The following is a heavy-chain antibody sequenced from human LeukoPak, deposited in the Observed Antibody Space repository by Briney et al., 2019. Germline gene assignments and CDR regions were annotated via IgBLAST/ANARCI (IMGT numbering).Heavy chain of an antibody. CDR3: AKRGPSDYFYGMDV. J-gene: IGHJ6*02. Sequence: GGSLRLSCAASGFTFSSYGMHWVRQAPGKGLEWVAVISYDGSEKYYADSVKGRFTISRDNSRKMLYLQMNSPRAEDTAVYYCAKRGPSDYFYGMDVWGQGTTVTVSS. CDR2: ISYDGSEK. V-gene: IGHV3-30*18. D-gene: IGHD2-2*01. CDR1: GFTFSSYG.